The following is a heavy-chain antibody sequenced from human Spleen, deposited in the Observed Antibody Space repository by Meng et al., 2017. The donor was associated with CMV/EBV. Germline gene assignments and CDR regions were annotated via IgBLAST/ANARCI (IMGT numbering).Heavy chain of an antibody. CDR2: INPSGGST. CDR1: GYTFTGYY. V-gene: IGHV1-46*01. Sequence: KASGYTFTGYYMHWVRQAPGQGLEWMGIINPSGGSTSYAQKFQGRVTMTRDTSTSTVYMELSSLRSEDTAVYYCARVTAGIAAAGTDYWGQGTLVTVSS. J-gene: IGHJ4*02. CDR3: ARVTAGIAAAGTDY. D-gene: IGHD6-13*01.